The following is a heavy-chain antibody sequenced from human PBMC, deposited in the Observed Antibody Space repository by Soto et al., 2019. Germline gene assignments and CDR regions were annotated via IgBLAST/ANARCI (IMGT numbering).Heavy chain of an antibody. J-gene: IGHJ4*02. CDR3: ARGPTDYYDNSANYFLDY. D-gene: IGHD3-22*01. V-gene: IGHV1-18*01. CDR1: GYTFITYG. CDR2: ISTYNGNT. Sequence: QVQLVQSGAEVKKPGASVKVSCKASGYTFITYGVSWVRQAPGQGLDWLGWISTYNGNTRYAARPQGRVTKTNDTTTNTAYMELRNLRSDDTAVYYCARGPTDYYDNSANYFLDYWGQGTLVTVSS.